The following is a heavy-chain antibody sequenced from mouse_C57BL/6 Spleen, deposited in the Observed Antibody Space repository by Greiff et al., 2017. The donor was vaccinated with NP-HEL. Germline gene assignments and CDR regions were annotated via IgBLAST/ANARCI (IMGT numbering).Heavy chain of an antibody. CDR2: INPYNGDT. CDR1: GYSFTGYF. V-gene: IGHV1-20*01. Sequence: VQLKQSGPELVKPGDSVKISCKASGYSFTGYFMNWVMQSPGKSLEWIGRINPYNGDTFYSQKFKGKATLTVDKSSSTAHMELRSLTSEDSAVYYCARWGYYGSRYFDYWGQGTTLTVSP. CDR3: ARWGYYGSRYFDY. J-gene: IGHJ2*01. D-gene: IGHD1-1*01.